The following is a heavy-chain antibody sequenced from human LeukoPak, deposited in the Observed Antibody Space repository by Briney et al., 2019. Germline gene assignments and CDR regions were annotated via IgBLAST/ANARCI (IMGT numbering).Heavy chain of an antibody. V-gene: IGHV3-72*01. CDR3: AVSLGVGFRNFDY. CDR2: ARNKANTYTT. Sequence: PGGSLRLSCAASGFTFSSYSMDWVRQAPGKGLEWVARARNKANTYTTEYAASVKGRFTISRDDSKNSLYLRMNSLETEDTAVYYCAVSLGVGFRNFDYWGQGTLVTVSS. D-gene: IGHD2-2*01. CDR1: GFTFSSYS. J-gene: IGHJ4*02.